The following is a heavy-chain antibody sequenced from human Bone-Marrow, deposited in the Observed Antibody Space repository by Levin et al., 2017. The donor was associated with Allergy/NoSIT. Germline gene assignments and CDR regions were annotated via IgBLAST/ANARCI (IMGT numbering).Heavy chain of an antibody. V-gene: IGHV3-23*01. CDR3: AKGVRGGDTSGRGQ. J-gene: IGHJ4*02. CDR2: INSGGWRR. Sequence: PGGSLRLSCAASGFNFRNYAMSWVRQAPGKGLEWVSDINSGGWRRYYADSVKGRFTISRDNSKNTVYLQMSSLRAGETAVYNCAKGVRGGDTSGRGQWGQGPLVTVSS. CDR1: GFNFRNYA. D-gene: IGHD1-26*01.